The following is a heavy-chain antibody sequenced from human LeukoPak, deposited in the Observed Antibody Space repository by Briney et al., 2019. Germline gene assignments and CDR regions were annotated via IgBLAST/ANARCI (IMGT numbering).Heavy chain of an antibody. V-gene: IGHV4-59*08. J-gene: IGHJ5*02. CDR1: GGSISSYY. D-gene: IGHD4-23*01. Sequence: SETLSLTCTVSGGSISSYYWSRIRQPPGKGLEWIGYIYDSVSTNYNPSLKSRVTISVDTSKNQFSLKLSSVTAADKAVYYCARHSTTVVTENWFDPWGQGTLVTVSS. CDR2: IYDSVST. CDR3: ARHSTTVVTENWFDP.